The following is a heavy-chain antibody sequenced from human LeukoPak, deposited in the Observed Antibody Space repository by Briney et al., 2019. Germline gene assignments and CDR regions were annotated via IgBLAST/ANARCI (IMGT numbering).Heavy chain of an antibody. D-gene: IGHD5/OR15-5a*01. J-gene: IGHJ4*02. CDR2: IYYSGTT. CDR1: GGSISSNSYY. Sequence: SETLSLTCTVSGGSISSNSYYWGWIHQPPGKGLEWIGFIYYSGTTYYNPSLKSRVTISVDTSKNQFSLKLSSVTAADTAVYYCARVAHDLYPYYFDYWGQGTLVTVSS. CDR3: ARVAHDLYPYYFDY. V-gene: IGHV4-39*07.